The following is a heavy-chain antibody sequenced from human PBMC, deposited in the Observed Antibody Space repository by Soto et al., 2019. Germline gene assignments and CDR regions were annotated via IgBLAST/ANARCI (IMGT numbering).Heavy chain of an antibody. CDR2: IYYSGST. CDR1: GGAIRSYY. Sequence: SETLSLTCTVSGGAIRSYYWSWIRQPPGKGLEWIGYIYYSGSTNYNPPLKSRVTISVDTTKNQFSLRRSTVTAADTAVYYCARHVDMIGVDYWGQGTLVTVSS. V-gene: IGHV4-59*08. J-gene: IGHJ4*02. CDR3: ARHVDMIGVDY. D-gene: IGHD3-22*01.